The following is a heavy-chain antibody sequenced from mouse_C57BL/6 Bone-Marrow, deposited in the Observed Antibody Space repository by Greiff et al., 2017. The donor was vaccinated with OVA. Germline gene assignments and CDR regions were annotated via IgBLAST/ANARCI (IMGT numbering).Heavy chain of an antibody. CDR3: ARSLYYYCSTFAY. CDR1: GYTFTSYW. CDR2: IDPSDSYT. V-gene: IGHV1-50*01. Sequence: QVQLQQPGAELVKPGASVKLSCKASGYTFTSYWMQWVKQRPGQGLEWIGEIDPSDSYTNYNQKFKGKATLTVDNTSSTAYMQLSSLTSEDSSVYYCARSLYYYCSTFAYWGQGTLVTVSA. D-gene: IGHD1-1*01. J-gene: IGHJ3*01.